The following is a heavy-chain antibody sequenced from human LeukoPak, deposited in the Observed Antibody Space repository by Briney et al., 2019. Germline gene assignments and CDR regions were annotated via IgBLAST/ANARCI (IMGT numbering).Heavy chain of an antibody. CDR1: GGSISSYY. CDR2: IYYSGST. D-gene: IGHD3-16*01. J-gene: IGHJ3*02. Sequence: SETLSLTCTVSGGSISSYYWSWIRQPPGKGLEWIGYIYYSGSTNYNPSLKSRVTISVDTSKNQFSLKLSSVTAADTAVYYCARTYYDYVWGPYPIAFDIWGQGTMVTVSS. V-gene: IGHV4-59*01. CDR3: ARTYYDYVWGPYPIAFDI.